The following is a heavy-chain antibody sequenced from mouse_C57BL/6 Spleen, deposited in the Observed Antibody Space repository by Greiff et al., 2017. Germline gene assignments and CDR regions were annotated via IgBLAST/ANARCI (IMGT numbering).Heavy chain of an antibody. CDR2: IYPGDGDT. V-gene: IGHV1-80*01. J-gene: IGHJ2*01. CDR1: GYAFSSYW. Sequence: QVQLQQSGAELVKPGASVKISCKASGYAFSSYWMNWVKQRPGKGLEWIGQIYPGDGDTNYNGKFKGKATLTADKSSSTAYMQLSSLTSEDSAVYFCARKGIYDGSFDYWGQGTTLTVSS. D-gene: IGHD2-3*01. CDR3: ARKGIYDGSFDY.